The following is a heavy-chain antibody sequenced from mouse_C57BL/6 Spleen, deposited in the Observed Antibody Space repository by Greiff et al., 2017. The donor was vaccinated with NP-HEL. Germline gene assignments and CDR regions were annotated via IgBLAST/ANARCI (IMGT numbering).Heavy chain of an antibody. Sequence: EVQLQQSGPELVKPGASVKISCKASGYTFTDYYMNWVKQSHGKSLEWIGDINPNNGGTSYNQKFKGKATLTVDKSSSTAYMELRSLTSEDSAVYYCARWEYDGSNFDYWGQGTTLTVSS. V-gene: IGHV1-26*01. CDR2: INPNNGGT. CDR1: GYTFTDYY. D-gene: IGHD2-14*01. J-gene: IGHJ2*01. CDR3: ARWEYDGSNFDY.